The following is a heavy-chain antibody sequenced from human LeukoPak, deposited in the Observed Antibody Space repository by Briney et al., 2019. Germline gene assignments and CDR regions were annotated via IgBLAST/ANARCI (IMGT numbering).Heavy chain of an antibody. J-gene: IGHJ4*02. V-gene: IGHV4-39*01. CDR2: IYYSGST. CDR1: GGSISSSSYY. D-gene: IGHD1-14*01. CDR3: ARAHRSDY. Sequence: PSETLSLTCTASGGSISSSSYYWGWIRQPPGKGLEWIGSIYYSGSTYYNPSLKSRVTISVDTSKNQFSLKLSSVTAADTAVYYCARAHRSDYWGQGTLVTVSS.